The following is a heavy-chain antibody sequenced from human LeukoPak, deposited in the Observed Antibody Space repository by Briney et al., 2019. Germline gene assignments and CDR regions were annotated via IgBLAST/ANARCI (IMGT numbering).Heavy chain of an antibody. D-gene: IGHD2-21*02. Sequence: SQTLSLTCAISGDSVSSNSAAWNWIRHSPSRGLEWLGRAYYKSKWFNNYAVSVKCRITINPDTSKNKFSLQLNSVTPEDTAVYYCARGDQDFDFWGQGTLVTVSS. CDR2: AYYKSKWFN. CDR1: GDSVSSNSAA. V-gene: IGHV6-1*01. J-gene: IGHJ4*02. CDR3: ARGDQDFDF.